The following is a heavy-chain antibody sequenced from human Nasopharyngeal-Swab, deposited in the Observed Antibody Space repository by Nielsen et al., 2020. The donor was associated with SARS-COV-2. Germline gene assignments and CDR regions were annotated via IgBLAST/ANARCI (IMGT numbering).Heavy chain of an antibody. D-gene: IGHD4-17*01. J-gene: IGHJ4*02. CDR3: ARDAPAHYGAFY. V-gene: IGHV3-30*03. Sequence: WIRQPPGKGLEWVAFIAHDASNEYYGDSVKGRFSISRDSSKNTLYLQMDSPRGEDTAVYYCARDAPAHYGAFYWGRGTLVTVSS. CDR2: IAHDASNE.